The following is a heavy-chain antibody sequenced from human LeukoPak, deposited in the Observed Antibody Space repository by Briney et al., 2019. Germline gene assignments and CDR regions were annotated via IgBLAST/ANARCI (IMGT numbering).Heavy chain of an antibody. Sequence: ASVKVSCKASGYTFTMYYIHWVRQAPGQGLEWMGMINPSDGATTYAQRFQGRVTMTRDMSTTTVYMDLRSLRSEDTAVYFCARERRGRVSGSWGGLFASYYTYYYMDVWGRGTTVTVSS. CDR2: INPSDGAT. CDR3: ARERRGRVSGSWGGLFASYYTYYYMDV. V-gene: IGHV1-46*01. CDR1: GYTFTMYY. J-gene: IGHJ6*03. D-gene: IGHD1-26*01.